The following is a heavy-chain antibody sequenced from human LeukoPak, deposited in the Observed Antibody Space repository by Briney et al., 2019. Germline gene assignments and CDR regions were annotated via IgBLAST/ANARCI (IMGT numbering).Heavy chain of an antibody. D-gene: IGHD3-9*01. CDR2: ISSSSSYI. V-gene: IGHV3-21*04. J-gene: IGHJ6*03. Sequence: GGSLRLSCAASGFTFSSYSMNWVRQAPGKGLEWVSSISSSSSYIYYADSVKGRFTISRDNAKNSLYLQMDSLRAEDTAVYYCAKDGGEYYDILTGYYPRLYYMDVWGKGTTVTISS. CDR1: GFTFSSYS. CDR3: AKDGGEYYDILTGYYPRLYYMDV.